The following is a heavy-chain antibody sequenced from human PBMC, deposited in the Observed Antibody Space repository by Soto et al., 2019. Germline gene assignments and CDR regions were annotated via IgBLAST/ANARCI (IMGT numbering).Heavy chain of an antibody. CDR3: AKDLRPYSSGWYKWFDP. CDR1: GFTFSSYG. J-gene: IGHJ5*02. CDR2: ISYDGSNK. Sequence: QVQLVESGGGVVQPGRSLRLSCAASGFTFSSYGMHWVRQAPGKGLEWVAVISYDGSNKYYADSVKGRFTISRDNSKNTLYLQMNSLRAEDTAVYYCAKDLRPYSSGWYKWFDPWGQGTLVTVSS. V-gene: IGHV3-30*18. D-gene: IGHD6-19*01.